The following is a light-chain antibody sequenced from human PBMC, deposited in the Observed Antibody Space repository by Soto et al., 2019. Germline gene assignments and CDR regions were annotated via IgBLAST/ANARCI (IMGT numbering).Light chain of an antibody. V-gene: IGLV2-8*01. Sequence: QSALTKPPSASGSPGQSVTISCTGTSSDIGAYIYVSWYQQHPGKAPKLMISEVSRRPSGVPERFSGSKSGNTASLTVSGLQADDEAHYYFSSYAGSNNVVFGTGTKLTVL. J-gene: IGLJ1*01. CDR1: SSDIGAYIY. CDR3: SSYAGSNNVV. CDR2: EVS.